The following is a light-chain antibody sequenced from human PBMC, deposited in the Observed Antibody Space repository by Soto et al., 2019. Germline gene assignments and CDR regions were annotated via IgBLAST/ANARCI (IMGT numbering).Light chain of an antibody. CDR3: QQYDNLPPTWT. Sequence: DIQMTQSLSSLSASVGNRVTITCQASQDIATYLNWYQQKPGKAPNLLIYDASNLETGVPSRFSGGGSGTHFTFTISNLQPEDIATYYCQQYDNLPPTWTFGQGTKVEIE. V-gene: IGKV1-33*01. CDR1: QDIATY. J-gene: IGKJ1*01. CDR2: DAS.